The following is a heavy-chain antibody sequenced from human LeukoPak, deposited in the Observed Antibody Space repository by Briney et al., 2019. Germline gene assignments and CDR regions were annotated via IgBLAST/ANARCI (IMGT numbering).Heavy chain of an antibody. J-gene: IGHJ4*02. CDR3: ATAPKIRTRVDY. CDR2: FDTEDGEK. D-gene: IGHD2-2*01. Sequence: ASVKLSCKVSGHTLTVLSVSMHWVRQTHGEGLEWMGGFDTEDGEKIYAQKFQVRLTMTEDTSTDTAYMELNSLTSEDTAVYYCATAPKIRTRVDYWGQGTLVTVSS. CDR1: GHTLTVLSVS. V-gene: IGHV1-24*01.